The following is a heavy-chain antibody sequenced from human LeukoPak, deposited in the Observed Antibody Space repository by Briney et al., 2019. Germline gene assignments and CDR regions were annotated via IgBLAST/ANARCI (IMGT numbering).Heavy chain of an antibody. CDR2: IIPIFGTA. D-gene: IGHD1-26*01. Sequence: GSSVKVSCKASGGTFSSYAISWVRQAPGQGLEWMGGIIPIFGTANYAQKFQGRVTITADESTSTAYMELSSLRSEDTAVYYCARVNRDSGRYLYYFDYWGQGTLVTVSS. CDR1: GGTFSSYA. CDR3: ARVNRDSGRYLYYFDY. V-gene: IGHV1-69*01. J-gene: IGHJ4*02.